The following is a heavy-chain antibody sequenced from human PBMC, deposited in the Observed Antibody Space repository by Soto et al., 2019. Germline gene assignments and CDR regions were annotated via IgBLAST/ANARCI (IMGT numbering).Heavy chain of an antibody. CDR3: ARTGIAARPVGMDV. CDR2: IIPIFGTA. Sequence: GASVKVSCKASGGTFSSYAISWVRQAPGQGLEWMGGIIPIFGTANYAQKFQGRVTITADESTSTAYMELSSLRSEDTAVYYCARTGIAARPVGMDVWGQGTTVTVSS. J-gene: IGHJ6*02. V-gene: IGHV1-69*13. D-gene: IGHD6-6*01. CDR1: GGTFSSYA.